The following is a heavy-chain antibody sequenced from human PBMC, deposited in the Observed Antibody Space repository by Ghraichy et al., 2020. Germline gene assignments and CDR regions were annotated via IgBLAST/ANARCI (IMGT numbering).Heavy chain of an antibody. CDR3: AQTGTMAAGQYYLDD. D-gene: IGHD5-24*01. V-gene: IGHV2-5*02. Sequence: SGPTLVKPTQTLTLTCTFSGFSLSTSGVAVDWIRQPPRKALEWLALIYWDDDKRYSPSLKSRLTITKDTSKNQVVLTMTNMDPVDTATYYCAQTGTMAAGQYYLDDWDQGTLVTVSS. J-gene: IGHJ4*02. CDR2: IYWDDDK. CDR1: GFSLSTSGVA.